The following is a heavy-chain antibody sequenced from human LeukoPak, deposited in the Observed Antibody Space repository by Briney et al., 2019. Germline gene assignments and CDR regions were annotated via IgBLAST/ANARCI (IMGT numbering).Heavy chain of an antibody. D-gene: IGHD6-13*01. J-gene: IGHJ4*02. V-gene: IGHV4-39*07. CDR3: ASIVGIAAD. Sequence: SETLSLTCTVSGGSISSSSYYWGWIRQPPGKGLEWIGSIYYSGSTYYNPSLKSRVTISVDTSKNQFSLKLSSVTAADTAVYYCASIVGIAADWGQGTLVTVSS. CDR2: IYYSGST. CDR1: GGSISSSSYY.